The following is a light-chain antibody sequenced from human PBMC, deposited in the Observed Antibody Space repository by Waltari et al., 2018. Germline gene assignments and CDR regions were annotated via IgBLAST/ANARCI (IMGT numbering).Light chain of an antibody. CDR2: EVS. CDR3: CSSPESSTSWV. V-gene: IGLV2-23*02. CDR1: RSDFGSYHL. Sequence: QSALTQPASVSGSPGQSITIPCTGLRSDFGSYHLFPWFQQHPDKAPKLLIYEVSNPPSEVSNRFSGSASGNTAYLTISGLQAEDEADYYCCSSPESSTSWVFGGGTKLTVL. J-gene: IGLJ3*02.